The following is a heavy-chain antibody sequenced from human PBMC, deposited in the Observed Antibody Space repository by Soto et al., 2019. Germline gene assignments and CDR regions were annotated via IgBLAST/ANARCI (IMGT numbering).Heavy chain of an antibody. J-gene: IGHJ4*02. CDR1: GGTFSTST. D-gene: IGHD5-12*01. CDR3: ARDLSIGSVYSGYDAIDN. Sequence: QVQLVQSGAEVKKPGCSVKVSCKASGGTFSTSTFTWVRQAPGQGLEWMGRIIPILNTADYAHQFQGTVTNTADEATSTVYMELISLRSQDTCVYYCARDLSIGSVYSGYDAIDNWGQGTLVTVSS. V-gene: IGHV1-69*08. CDR2: IIPILNTA.